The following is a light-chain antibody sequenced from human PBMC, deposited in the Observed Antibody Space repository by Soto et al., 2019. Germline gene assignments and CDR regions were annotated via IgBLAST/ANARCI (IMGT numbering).Light chain of an antibody. Sequence: EIQMTESPSSLSASVGARVTITGQASQDIKNYLNWYQQKLGKAPKLMIYDASDLETGVPSRFSGSGSGTDFTFTINSLKPEDIETYYCQQYDNLPLTFGGGTKVDIK. CDR2: DAS. CDR1: QDIKNY. J-gene: IGKJ4*01. V-gene: IGKV1-33*01. CDR3: QQYDNLPLT.